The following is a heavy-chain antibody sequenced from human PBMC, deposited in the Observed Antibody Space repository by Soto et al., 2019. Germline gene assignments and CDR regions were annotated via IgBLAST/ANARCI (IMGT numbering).Heavy chain of an antibody. CDR2: IIPIFGTA. Sequence: QVQLVQSGAEVKKPGSSVKVSCKASGGTFSSYAISWVRQAPGQGLEWMGGIIPIFGTANSAQKFQGRVTITADESTSTAYMELSSLRSEDTAVYYCARSKRDIVVVVAATDYYYGMDVWGQGSTVTVSS. D-gene: IGHD2-15*01. J-gene: IGHJ6*02. CDR3: ARSKRDIVVVVAATDYYYGMDV. V-gene: IGHV1-69*01. CDR1: GGTFSSYA.